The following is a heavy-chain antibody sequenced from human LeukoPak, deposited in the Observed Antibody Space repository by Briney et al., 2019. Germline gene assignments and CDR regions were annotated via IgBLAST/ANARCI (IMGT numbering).Heavy chain of an antibody. CDR3: ARQDSSSWVRYNWFDP. CDR2: INHSGST. D-gene: IGHD6-13*01. V-gene: IGHV4-34*01. Sequence: SETLSLTCAVYGGSFSGYYWSWIRQPPGKGLEWIGEINHSGSTNYNPSLKSRVTISVDTSKNQFSLKLSSVTAADTAVYYCARQDSSSWVRYNWFDPWGQGTLVTVSS. CDR1: GGSFSGYY. J-gene: IGHJ5*02.